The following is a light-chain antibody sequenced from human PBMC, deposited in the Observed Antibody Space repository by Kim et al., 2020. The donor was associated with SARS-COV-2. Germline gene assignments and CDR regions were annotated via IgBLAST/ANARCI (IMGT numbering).Light chain of an antibody. CDR1: QAIKNY. CDR2: DIS. V-gene: IGKV1-27*01. J-gene: IGKJ4*01. Sequence: DIHMTQSPSSLSASVGDRVTITCRSSQAIKNYLAWYQQSPGRAPKLLIYDISTLQSGVPSRFRGSGSGTEFTLTISSLQPEDVGIYYCQKYTSTPLTFGGGTKVDIK. CDR3: QKYTSTPLT.